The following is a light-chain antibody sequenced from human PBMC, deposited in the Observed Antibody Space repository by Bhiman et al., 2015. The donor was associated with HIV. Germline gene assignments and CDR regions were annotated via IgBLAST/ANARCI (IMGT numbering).Light chain of an antibody. CDR3: SSYAGSTKGYV. CDR2: DVS. Sequence: QSALTQPASVSGSPGQSITISCTGTGSDVGGYNHVSWHQQHPGKAPKLMIYDVSNRPSGVPDRFSGSKSGNTASLTVSGLQAEDEADYYCSSYAGSTKGYVFGTGTKVTVL. V-gene: IGLV2-14*03. CDR1: GSDVGGYNH. J-gene: IGLJ1*01.